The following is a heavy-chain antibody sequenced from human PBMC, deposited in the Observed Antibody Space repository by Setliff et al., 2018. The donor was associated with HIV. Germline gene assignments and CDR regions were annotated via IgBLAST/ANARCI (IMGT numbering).Heavy chain of an antibody. D-gene: IGHD3-22*01. V-gene: IGHV1-69*10. Sequence: SVKVSCKASGYTFTSYGISWVRQAPGQGLEWMGGIIPILGIANYAQKFQGRVTITADKSTSTAYMELRSLRSDDTAVYYCARDLESYYYDSSGDAFDIWGQGTMVTVSS. CDR2: IIPILGIA. CDR3: ARDLESYYYDSSGDAFDI. CDR1: GYTFTSYG. J-gene: IGHJ3*02.